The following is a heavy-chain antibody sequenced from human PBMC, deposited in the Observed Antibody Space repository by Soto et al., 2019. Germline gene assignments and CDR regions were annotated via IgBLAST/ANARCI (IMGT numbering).Heavy chain of an antibody. CDR1: GDGVSTNIVA. V-gene: IGHV6-1*01. CDR3: ARGRFNAFGI. Sequence: QVQLQQSGPGLVKPSQTLSLTCAISGDGVSTNIVAWNCNRRSPSRGREWRGRTYYRYKWYNDYGVTVKGRITINPDTSKNQFSLQLNSVTPEYTAVYYCARGRFNAFGIWGQGTMVTVSS. D-gene: IGHD3-3*01. CDR2: TYYRYKWYN. J-gene: IGHJ3*02.